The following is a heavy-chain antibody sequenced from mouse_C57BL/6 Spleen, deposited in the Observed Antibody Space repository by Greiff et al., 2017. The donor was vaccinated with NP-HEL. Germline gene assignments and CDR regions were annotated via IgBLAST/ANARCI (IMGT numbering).Heavy chain of an antibody. CDR2: IYPRSGNT. J-gene: IGHJ1*03. CDR3: ASEARYFDV. V-gene: IGHV1-81*01. Sequence: VQLQQSGAELARPGASVKLSCKASGYTFTSYGISWVKQRTGQGLEWIGEIYPRSGNTYYNEKFKGKATMTADKSSSTAYMELRSLTSEDSSVYFCASEARYFDVWGTGTTVTVSS. CDR1: GYTFTSYG.